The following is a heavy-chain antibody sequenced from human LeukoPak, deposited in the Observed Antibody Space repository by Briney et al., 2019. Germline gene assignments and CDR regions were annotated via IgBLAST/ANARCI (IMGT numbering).Heavy chain of an antibody. CDR3: AKDEYSSSSGYYYYMDV. CDR1: GFTFSSYN. Sequence: GGPLRLSCAASGFTFSSYNMNWVRQAPGKGLEWVSYISSTSRTLYYADSVKGRFTISRDNAKNSLYLQMNSLRGEDTAVYYCAKDEYSSSSGYYYYMDVWGKGTTVTVSS. V-gene: IGHV3-48*01. J-gene: IGHJ6*03. D-gene: IGHD6-6*01. CDR2: ISSTSRTL.